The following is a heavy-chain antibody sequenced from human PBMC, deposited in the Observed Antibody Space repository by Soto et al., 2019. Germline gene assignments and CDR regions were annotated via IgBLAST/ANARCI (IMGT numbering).Heavy chain of an antibody. CDR3: ARVRQLGDFDY. J-gene: IGHJ4*02. V-gene: IGHV3-30-3*01. CDR1: GFTFSSYA. Sequence: QVQLVESGGGVVQPGRSLRLSCAASGFTFSSYAMHWVRQAPGKGLEWVAVISYDGSNKYYADSVKGRFTISRDNSKNTLYLRMNSLRAEDTAVYYCARVRQLGDFDYWGQGTLVTVSS. CDR2: ISYDGSNK. D-gene: IGHD6-6*01.